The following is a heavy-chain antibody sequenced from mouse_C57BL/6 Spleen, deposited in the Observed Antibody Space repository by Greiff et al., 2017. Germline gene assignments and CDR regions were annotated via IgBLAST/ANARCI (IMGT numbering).Heavy chain of an antibody. D-gene: IGHD1-1*01. CDR3: ARGGGSSYDWFGC. CDR2: IYPGSGST. J-gene: IGHJ3*01. CDR1: GYTFTSYW. Sequence: VKLQQPGAELVKPGASVKMSCKASGYTFTSYWITWVKQRPGQGLEWIGDIYPGSGSTNYYEKFKGKATLTVDTSSSTAYLQLSSLTSEDSAVYYCARGGGSSYDWFGCWGQGTLVTVSA. V-gene: IGHV1-55*01.